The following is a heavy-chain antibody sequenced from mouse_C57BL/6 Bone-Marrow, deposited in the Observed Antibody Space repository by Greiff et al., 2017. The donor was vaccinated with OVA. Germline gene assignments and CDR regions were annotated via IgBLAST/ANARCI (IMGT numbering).Heavy chain of an antibody. CDR2: IYPGSGNT. D-gene: IGHD2-1*01. Sequence: VKLMESGAELVRPGASVKLSCKASGYTFTDYYINWVKQRPGQGLEWIARIYPGSGNTYYNEKFKGKATLTAEKSSSTAYMQLSSLTSEDSAVYFCARSGGNYPAWFAYWGQGTLVTVSA. CDR1: GYTFTDYY. V-gene: IGHV1-76*01. CDR3: ARSGGNYPAWFAY. J-gene: IGHJ3*01.